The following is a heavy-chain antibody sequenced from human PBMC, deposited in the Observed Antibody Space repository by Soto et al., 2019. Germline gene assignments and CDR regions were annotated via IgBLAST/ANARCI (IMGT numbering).Heavy chain of an antibody. J-gene: IGHJ6*02. D-gene: IGHD6-19*01. Sequence: EVQLVESGGGLVQPGGSLRLSCAASGFTFSSYAMHWVRQAPGKGLEYVSAISSNGGSTYYANSVKGRFTISRDNSKNTLYLQMGSLRAEDMAVYYCARDVIAVAAHHGMDVWGQGTTVTVSS. CDR3: ARDVIAVAAHHGMDV. CDR1: GFTFSSYA. V-gene: IGHV3-64*01. CDR2: ISSNGGST.